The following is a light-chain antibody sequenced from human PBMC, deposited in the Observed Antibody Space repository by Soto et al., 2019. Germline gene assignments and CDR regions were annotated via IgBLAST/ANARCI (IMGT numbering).Light chain of an antibody. Sequence: EIVMTQSPATLSVSPGERATLSCRASQSVSSNLAWYQQKPGQAPRLLIYDASNRATGIPARFSGSGSGTDFTLTISSLEPEDFAVYYCHQRSNWITFGQGTRLEIK. V-gene: IGKV3-11*01. CDR1: QSVSSN. CDR2: DAS. CDR3: HQRSNWIT. J-gene: IGKJ5*01.